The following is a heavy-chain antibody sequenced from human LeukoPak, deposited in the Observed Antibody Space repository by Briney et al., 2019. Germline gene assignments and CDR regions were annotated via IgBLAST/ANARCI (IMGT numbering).Heavy chain of an antibody. J-gene: IGHJ5*02. Sequence: PGGSLSLSFAASGFTFDDYGMSWVRQAPGKGLEWVSGINWNGGSTGYSDSVKGRFTISRDNAKNSLYLQMNSLRAEDTAVYYCARQSHPNWTYANWFDPWGQGTLVTVSS. CDR1: GFTFDDYG. CDR2: INWNGGST. D-gene: IGHD1-7*01. CDR3: ARQSHPNWTYANWFDP. V-gene: IGHV3-20*03.